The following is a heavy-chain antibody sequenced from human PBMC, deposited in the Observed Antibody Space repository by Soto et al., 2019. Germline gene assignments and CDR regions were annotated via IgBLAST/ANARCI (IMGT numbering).Heavy chain of an antibody. CDR3: ARLPTGYSPRAY. V-gene: IGHV3-66*04. CDR2: IYSGGST. Sequence: EVQLVESGGGLVQPGGSLRLSCAASGFTVSSNYMSWVRQAPGKGLEWVSVIYSGGSTYYADSVKGRFTISRDNSKNTLYLQMNSPRAEDTAVYYCARLPTGYSPRAYWGQGTLVTVSS. CDR1: GFTVSSNY. D-gene: IGHD3-9*01. J-gene: IGHJ4*02.